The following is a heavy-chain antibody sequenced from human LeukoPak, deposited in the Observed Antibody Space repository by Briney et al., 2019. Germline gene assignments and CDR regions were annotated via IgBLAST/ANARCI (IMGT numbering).Heavy chain of an antibody. CDR1: GGSISSGGYS. CDR2: LYHSGTT. V-gene: IGHV4-30-2*01. CDR3: VRGYYYDSSGYWVRAFDI. D-gene: IGHD3-22*01. J-gene: IGHJ3*02. Sequence: PSETVSLTCAVSGGSISSGGYSWSWIRQPPGKGLEWIGYLYHSGTTHYNPSLKSRVTISVDRSKNQFSLKLSSVTAADTAVYYCVRGYYYDSSGYWVRAFDIWGHGTMVTVSS.